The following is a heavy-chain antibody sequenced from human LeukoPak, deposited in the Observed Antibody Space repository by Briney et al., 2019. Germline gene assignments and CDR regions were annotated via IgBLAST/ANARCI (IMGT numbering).Heavy chain of an antibody. CDR2: IRGSGGST. CDR3: AKLKYYYDSSPPGGDY. J-gene: IGHJ4*02. Sequence: GGSLRLSCSASGFTFSSYAMSWVRQAPGKGLEWVSAIRGSGGSTYYADSVKGRFTISRDNSKNTLYLQMNSLRAEDTAVYYCAKLKYYYDSSPPGGDYWGQGTLVTVSS. CDR1: GFTFSSYA. V-gene: IGHV3-23*01. D-gene: IGHD3-22*01.